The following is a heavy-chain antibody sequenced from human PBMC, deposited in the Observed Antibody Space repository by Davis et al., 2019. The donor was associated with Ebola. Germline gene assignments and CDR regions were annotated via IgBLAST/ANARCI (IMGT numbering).Heavy chain of an antibody. CDR3: AKESLYADFDY. D-gene: IGHD2-8*01. Sequence: GESLKISCAASEFTFSAYAMHWVRQAPGKGLEWVALMSNDGTNKYYGDSVKGRFTISRDNFMNTLYLQMNSLRAEDTALYYCAKESLYADFDYWGQGTLVTVSS. CDR2: MSNDGTNK. V-gene: IGHV3-30-3*01. CDR1: EFTFSAYA. J-gene: IGHJ4*02.